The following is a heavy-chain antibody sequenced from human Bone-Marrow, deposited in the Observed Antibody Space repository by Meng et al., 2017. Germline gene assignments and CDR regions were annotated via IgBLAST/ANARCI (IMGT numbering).Heavy chain of an antibody. CDR2: ISSSGSTI. J-gene: IGHJ6*02. D-gene: IGHD3-16*01. V-gene: IGHV3-48*03. CDR3: ARAPAIMITFGGVRGYGMDV. CDR1: GFTFSSYE. Sequence: GESLKISCAASGFTFSSYEMNWVRQAPGKGLEWVSYISSSGSTIYYADSVKGRFTISRDNAKNSLYLQMNSLRAEDTAVYYCARAPAIMITFGGVRGYGMDVWGQWTTVTVSS.